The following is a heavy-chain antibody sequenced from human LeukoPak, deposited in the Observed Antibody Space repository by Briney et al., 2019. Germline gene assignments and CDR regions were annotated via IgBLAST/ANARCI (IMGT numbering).Heavy chain of an antibody. J-gene: IGHJ4*02. CDR2: IYYSGST. CDR1: GGSINTYW. V-gene: IGHV4-59*08. D-gene: IGHD3-10*01. Sequence: PSETLSLTCTVSGGSINTYWWSWVRQPPGKGLEWIAYIYYSGSTNYNPSLKSRVTISLDKSKNQFSLKLSSVTAADTAVYYCARGLWFGDENPPYFDYWGQGTLVTVSS. CDR3: ARGLWFGDENPPYFDY.